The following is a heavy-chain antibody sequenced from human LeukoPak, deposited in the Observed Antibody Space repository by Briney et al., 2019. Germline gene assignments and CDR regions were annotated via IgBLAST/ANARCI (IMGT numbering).Heavy chain of an antibody. CDR2: IYPGDSDT. J-gene: IGHJ4*02. D-gene: IGHD3-9*01. Sequence: KPGESLKISCKGSGYSFTSYWIGWVRQMPGKGLEWMGIIYPGDSDTRYSPSFQGQVTISADKSISTAYLQWSSLKASDTAMYYWARVGLDILTGYYTPGAHDYWGRGTLVTVSS. CDR3: ARVGLDILTGYYTPGAHDY. V-gene: IGHV5-51*03. CDR1: GYSFTSYW.